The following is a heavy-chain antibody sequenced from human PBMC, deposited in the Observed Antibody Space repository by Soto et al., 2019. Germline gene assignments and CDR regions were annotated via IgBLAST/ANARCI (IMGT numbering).Heavy chain of an antibody. Sequence: GGSLRLSCAASGFTFSSYEMNWVRQAPGKGLEWVSYISSSGSTIYYADSVKGRFTISRDNAKNSLYLQMNSLRAEDTAVYYCARESWTATAGYYFDYWGQGTLVTVSS. D-gene: IGHD6-25*01. CDR3: ARESWTATAGYYFDY. CDR1: GFTFSSYE. CDR2: ISSSGSTI. V-gene: IGHV3-48*03. J-gene: IGHJ4*02.